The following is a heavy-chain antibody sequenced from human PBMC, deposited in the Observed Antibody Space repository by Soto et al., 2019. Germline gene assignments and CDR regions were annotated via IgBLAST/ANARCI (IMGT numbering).Heavy chain of an antibody. J-gene: IGHJ5*02. V-gene: IGHV4-34*02. CDR3: ARTDIVTTNWFDP. D-gene: IGHD5-12*01. Sequence: QVHLQQWGAGLLKPSETLSLTCAVYGESFIGYYWTWIRQPPGKGLEWIGEINHRGSTNYNPSLKSRVTKSIDTSTNQFSLKLTSVTAADTSVYYCARTDIVTTNWFDPWGQGTLVTVSS. CDR2: INHRGST. CDR1: GESFIGYY.